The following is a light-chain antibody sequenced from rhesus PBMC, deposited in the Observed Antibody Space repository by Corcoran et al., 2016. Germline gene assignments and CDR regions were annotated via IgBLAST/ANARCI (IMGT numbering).Light chain of an antibody. J-gene: IGLJ3*01. CDR1: SSDIGGYNH. CDR2: EVS. Sequence: QAALTQPRSVSGSPGQSVTISCTGTSSDIGGYNHVSWYQQHPGTAPKLMIYEVSKRPSGVSDRFSGSKSVNTASLTISGLQAEDEADYYCSSDAGSNTLLFGGGTRLTVL. V-gene: IGLV2-32*02. CDR3: SSDAGSNTLL.